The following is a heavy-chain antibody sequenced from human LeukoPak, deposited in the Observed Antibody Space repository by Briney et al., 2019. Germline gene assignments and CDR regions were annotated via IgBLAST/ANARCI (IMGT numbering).Heavy chain of an antibody. J-gene: IGHJ6*03. CDR1: GGSVTDYY. Sequence: SETLSLTCTVSGGSVTDYYWSWIRQSPGKGLEWIGYIYYTGTSYNPSLKSRVTISADTSKNQFSLHLSSVTAADTAMYYCARAVIRASNGGSHYYYMDVWGKGTTVIVSS. CDR2: IYYTGT. V-gene: IGHV4-59*02. CDR3: ARAVIRASNGGSHYYYMDV. D-gene: IGHD5-18*01.